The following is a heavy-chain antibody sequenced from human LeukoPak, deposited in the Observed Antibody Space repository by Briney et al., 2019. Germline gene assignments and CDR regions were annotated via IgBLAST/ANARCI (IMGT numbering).Heavy chain of an antibody. Sequence: SEPLSLTCTVSGGSISSYYWSWIQQPPGKGLEWIGYIYYSGSTNYNPSLKSRVTISVDTSKNQFSLKLSSVTAADTAVYYCASASSGWYILDYWGQGTLVTVSS. CDR1: GGSISSYY. J-gene: IGHJ4*02. CDR3: ASASSGWYILDY. D-gene: IGHD6-19*01. CDR2: IYYSGST. V-gene: IGHV4-59*01.